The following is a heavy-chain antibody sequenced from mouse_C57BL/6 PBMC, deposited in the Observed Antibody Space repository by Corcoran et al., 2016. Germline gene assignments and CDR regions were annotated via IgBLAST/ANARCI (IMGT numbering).Heavy chain of an antibody. D-gene: IGHD2-1*01. J-gene: IGHJ4*01. CDR1: GYTFTDYY. CDR2: INPNNGGT. V-gene: IGHV1-26*01. Sequence: EVQLQQSGPELVKPGASVKISCKASGYTFTDYYMNWVKQSHGKSLEWIGDINPNNGGTSYNQKFKGKATLTVDKSSSTDYMELRSLTSEDSAVYYGARRNYSYAMEDWGQGTSVTVSS. CDR3: ARRNYSYAMED.